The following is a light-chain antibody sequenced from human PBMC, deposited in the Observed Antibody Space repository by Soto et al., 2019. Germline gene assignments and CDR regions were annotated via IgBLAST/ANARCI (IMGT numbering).Light chain of an antibody. CDR2: VAS. CDR1: QSISNY. V-gene: IGKV3-11*01. CDR3: QQRSNWPPSIT. Sequence: EIVLTQSPVTLSLSPGQGAALSCRASQSISNYLAWYQQKPGQAPRLLIYVASNRATGTPARFSGSGSGTDFTLTISSLEPEDFAVYYCQQRSNWPPSITFGQGTRLEIK. J-gene: IGKJ5*01.